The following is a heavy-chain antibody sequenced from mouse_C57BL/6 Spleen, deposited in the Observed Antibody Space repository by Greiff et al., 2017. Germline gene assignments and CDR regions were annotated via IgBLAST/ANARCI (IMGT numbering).Heavy chain of an antibody. CDR2: IYPGSGGT. J-gene: IGHJ2*01. Sequence: QVQLQQPGAELVKPGASVKMSCKASGYTFTSYWITWVKQRPGQGLEWIGDIYPGSGGTNYNEKFKSKATLTVDTSSSTAYMQLSSLTSEDSAVYYCARNYYGSSPDYGGQGTTLTVSS. D-gene: IGHD1-1*01. V-gene: IGHV1-55*01. CDR1: GYTFTSYW. CDR3: ARNYYGSSPDY.